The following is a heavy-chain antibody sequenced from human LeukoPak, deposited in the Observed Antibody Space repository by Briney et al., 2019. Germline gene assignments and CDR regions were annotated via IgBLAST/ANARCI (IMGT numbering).Heavy chain of an antibody. V-gene: IGHV4-38-2*02. D-gene: IGHD2-2*02. CDR1: GYSISSGYY. CDR3: AREQYCSSTSCYTSFDY. CDR2: IYRSGST. Sequence: PSETLSLTCAVSGYSISSGYYWGWIRQPPGKGLEWIGSIYRSGSTYYNPSLKSRVTISVDTSKNQFSLKLSSVTAADTAVYYCAREQYCSSTSCYTSFDYWGQGTLVTVSS. J-gene: IGHJ4*02.